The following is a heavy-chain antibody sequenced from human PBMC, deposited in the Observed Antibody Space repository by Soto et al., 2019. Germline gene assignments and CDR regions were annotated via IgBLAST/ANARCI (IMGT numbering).Heavy chain of an antibody. CDR3: AREDAGYSRSWYRGAFDY. V-gene: IGHV4-31*03. CDR2: IYYSGST. CDR1: GGSISSGGYY. J-gene: IGHJ4*02. D-gene: IGHD6-13*01. Sequence: SETLSLTCTVSGGSISSGGYYWSWIRQHPGKGLEWIGYIYYSGSTYYNPSLKSRVTISVDTSKNQFSLKLSSVTAADTAVYYCAREDAGYSRSWYRGAFDYWGQGTLVTVSS.